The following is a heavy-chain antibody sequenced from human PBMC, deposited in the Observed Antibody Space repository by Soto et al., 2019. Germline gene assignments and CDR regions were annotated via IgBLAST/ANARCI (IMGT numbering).Heavy chain of an antibody. J-gene: IGHJ4*02. D-gene: IGHD3-16*02. CDR1: GFTFSSYA. CDR2: ISGSGGST. Sequence: GGSLRLSCAASGFTFSSYAMSWVRQAPGKGLEWVSAISGSGGSTYYADSVKGRFTISRDNSKNTLYLQMNSLRAEDTAVYYCAKKGKSDYVWGSYRYSDWAPYYFDYWGQGTLVTVSS. V-gene: IGHV3-23*01. CDR3: AKKGKSDYVWGSYRYSDWAPYYFDY.